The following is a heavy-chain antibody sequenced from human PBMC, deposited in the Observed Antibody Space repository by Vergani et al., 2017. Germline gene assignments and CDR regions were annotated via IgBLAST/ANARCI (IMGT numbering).Heavy chain of an antibody. CDR3: ARARITMVREPPVAYDI. CDR2: IYYRGST. V-gene: IGHV4-59*01. J-gene: IGHJ3*02. D-gene: IGHD3-10*01. Sequence: QVQLQESGPGLVKPSETLSLTCTVSGGSISSYYWSWIRQTPGKGLEWSGYIYYRGSTNYNPSLKSRVTISVDTSKNHFSLRLSSLNAADTAVYYCARARITMVREPPVAYDIWGQGTMVTVSS. CDR1: GGSISSYY.